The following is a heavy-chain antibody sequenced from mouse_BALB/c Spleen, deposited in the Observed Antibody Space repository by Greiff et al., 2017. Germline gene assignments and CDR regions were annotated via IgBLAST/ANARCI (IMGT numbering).Heavy chain of an antibody. J-gene: IGHJ3*01. Sequence: EVKLLESGPGLVKPSQSLSLTFTVTGYSITSDYAWNWIRQFPGNKLEWMGYISYSGSTSYNPSLKSRISITRDTSKNQFFLQLNSVTTEDTATYYCARGGGTWFAYWGQGTLVTVSA. CDR3: ARGGGTWFAY. D-gene: IGHD4-1*01. CDR1: GYSITSDYA. V-gene: IGHV3-2*02. CDR2: ISYSGST.